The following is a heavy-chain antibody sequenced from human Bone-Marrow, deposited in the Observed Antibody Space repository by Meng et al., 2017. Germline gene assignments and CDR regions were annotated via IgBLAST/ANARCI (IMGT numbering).Heavy chain of an antibody. V-gene: IGHV3-30*04. D-gene: IGHD4-17*01. CDR1: GFTFSSYA. J-gene: IGHJ4*02. Sequence: GESLKISCAASGFTFSSYAMHWVRQAPGKGLEWVAVISYDGSNKYYADSVKGRFTISRDNSKNTLYLQMNSLRAEDTAVYYCARDRETPGHYAIDYWGQGTQVTVSS. CDR2: ISYDGSNK. CDR3: ARDRETPGHYAIDY.